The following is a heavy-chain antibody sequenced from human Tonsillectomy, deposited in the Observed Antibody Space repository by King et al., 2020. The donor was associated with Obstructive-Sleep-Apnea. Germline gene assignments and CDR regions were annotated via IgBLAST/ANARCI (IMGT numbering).Heavy chain of an antibody. Sequence: VQLVESGGGVVQPGRSLRLSCAASGFTFSNYAMHWVRQAPGKGLEWVAVISYDGSFKYYAESVRGPFVISRDNSKNTLYPQMDSLRPEDTAVYYCARVREPFFYSSRRDYYGLDVWGKGATVTVSS. CDR1: GFTFSNYA. D-gene: IGHD3-22*01. CDR2: ISYDGSFK. J-gene: IGHJ6*04. V-gene: IGHV3-30*09. CDR3: ARVREPFFYSSRRDYYGLDV.